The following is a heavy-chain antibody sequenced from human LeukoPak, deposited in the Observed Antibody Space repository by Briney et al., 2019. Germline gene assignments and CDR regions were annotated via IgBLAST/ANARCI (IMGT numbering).Heavy chain of an antibody. CDR1: GYIFTSYY. CDR3: ARGCSGGSCYLIDY. V-gene: IGHV1-46*01. J-gene: IGHJ4*02. D-gene: IGHD2-15*01. Sequence: GASVKVSCKASGYIFTSYYIHWVRQAPGQGLEWMAVINPSGGSTSYAQKFQGRVTMTRDTSTTAVYMELSSLRSEDTAVYYCARGCSGGSCYLIDYWGQGTLVPVSS. CDR2: INPSGGST.